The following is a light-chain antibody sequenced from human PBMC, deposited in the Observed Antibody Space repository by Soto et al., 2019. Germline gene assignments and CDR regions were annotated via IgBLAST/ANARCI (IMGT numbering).Light chain of an antibody. CDR1: QNINTF. J-gene: IGKJ4*01. V-gene: IGKV1-39*01. CDR3: QQSFNTVT. Sequence: DIQMTQSPSSLSASVGDRVTITCRASQNINTFLNWYQHKPGRAPKLLIYAASTLQSGVPSRFSGSGSGTDFTLTISSLQHDDFATYFCQQSFNTVTFGGGTKVDIK. CDR2: AAS.